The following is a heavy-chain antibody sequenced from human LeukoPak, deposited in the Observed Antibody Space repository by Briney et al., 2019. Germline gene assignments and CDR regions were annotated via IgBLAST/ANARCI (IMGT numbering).Heavy chain of an antibody. CDR3: ARDQGYSSV. V-gene: IGHV3-7*01. CDR2: IKQDGSEK. J-gene: IGHJ4*02. D-gene: IGHD6-19*01. Sequence: PGGSLRLSCAASRFTFSSYWMSWVRQAPGKGLEWVANIKQDGSEKSYVDSVKGRFTISRDNAKNSLFLQINSLRAEDTAVYYCARDQGYSSVWGQGTLVTVTS. CDR1: RFTFSSYW.